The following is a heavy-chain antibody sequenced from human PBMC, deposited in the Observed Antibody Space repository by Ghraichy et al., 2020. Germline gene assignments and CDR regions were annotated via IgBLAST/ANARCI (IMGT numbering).Heavy chain of an antibody. D-gene: IGHD2-21*02. CDR3: ARKVVTTFSGMDV. CDR2: INHSGST. Sequence: SETLSLTCAVYGGSFSGYYWSWIRQPPGKGLEWIGEINHSGSTNYNPSLKSRVTISVDTSKNQFSLKLSSVTAADTAVYYCARKVVTTFSGMDVWGQGTTVTVSS. CDR1: GGSFSGYY. J-gene: IGHJ6*02. V-gene: IGHV4-34*01.